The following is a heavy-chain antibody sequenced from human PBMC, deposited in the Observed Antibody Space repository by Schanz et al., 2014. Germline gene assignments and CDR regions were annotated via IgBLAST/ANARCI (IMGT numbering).Heavy chain of an antibody. CDR3: ARPLGPNYYYYGLDV. V-gene: IGHV3-23*01. J-gene: IGHJ6*02. CDR2: ISGSGGST. Sequence: VQLLESGGGLVQPGGSLKLSCSASGFTFRNYALSWVRQAPGKGLAWVSAISGSGGSTYYADSVKGRFTISRDNSNHTLYLQMNSLRAEDTAVYYCARPLGPNYYYYGLDVWGQGTTVTVSS. CDR1: GFTFRNYA.